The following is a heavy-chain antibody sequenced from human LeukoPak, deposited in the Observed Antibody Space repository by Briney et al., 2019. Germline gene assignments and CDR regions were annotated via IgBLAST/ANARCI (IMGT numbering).Heavy chain of an antibody. J-gene: IGHJ4*02. CDR1: GFTFSSYE. D-gene: IGHD4-11*01. CDR3: ARDFYSSFDY. Sequence: GGSLRLSCAASGFTFSSYELTWVRQAPRKWLEWVSYISSSGSTIYYADSVKGRFTISRDNAKNSLYLQMNSLRAEDTAVYYCARDFYSSFDYWGQGTLVTVSS. CDR2: ISSSGSTI. V-gene: IGHV3-48*03.